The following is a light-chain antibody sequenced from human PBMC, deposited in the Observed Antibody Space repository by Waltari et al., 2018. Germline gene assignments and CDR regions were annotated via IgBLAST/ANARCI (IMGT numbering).Light chain of an antibody. Sequence: DIVMTQSPDSLAVSLGERATINCKSSQSVLDSSNNNKFLAWYQQKGGQPPRLLIYWSSTRDSGVPYRFSGSVSGTDFTLTISSLQAEDVAIYYCHQYYSPPGTFGQGTRVEIK. CDR1: QSVLDSSNNNKF. V-gene: IGKV4-1*01. J-gene: IGKJ1*01. CDR2: WSS. CDR3: HQYYSPPGT.